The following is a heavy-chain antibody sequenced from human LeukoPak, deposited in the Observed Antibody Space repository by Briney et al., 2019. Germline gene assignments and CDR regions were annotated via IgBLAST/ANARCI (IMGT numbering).Heavy chain of an antibody. CDR3: ARGRNYDFWSGYYRSPFDY. Sequence: SEPLSLTCTVYGGPFRGYYWRWIRQPPGKGLEWIGEINHSGSTNYNPSLKSRVTISVDTSKNQFSLMLSSVTAADTAVYYCARGRNYDFWSGYYRSPFDYWGQGTLVTVSS. J-gene: IGHJ4*02. CDR1: GGPFRGYY. V-gene: IGHV4-34*01. CDR2: INHSGST. D-gene: IGHD3-3*01.